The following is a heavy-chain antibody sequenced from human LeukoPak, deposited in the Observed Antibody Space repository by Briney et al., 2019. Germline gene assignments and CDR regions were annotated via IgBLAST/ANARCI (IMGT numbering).Heavy chain of an antibody. V-gene: IGHV3-30-3*01. CDR3: ARDSGYYFDY. J-gene: IGHJ4*02. CDR2: ISYDGSNK. Sequence: GGSLRLSCAASGFTFSSYAMHWVRQAPGKGLEWVAVISYDGSNKYYADSVKGRFTISGDNSKNTLYLQMNSLRAEDTAVYYCARDSGYYFDYWGQGTLVTVSS. D-gene: IGHD3-9*01. CDR1: GFTFSSYA.